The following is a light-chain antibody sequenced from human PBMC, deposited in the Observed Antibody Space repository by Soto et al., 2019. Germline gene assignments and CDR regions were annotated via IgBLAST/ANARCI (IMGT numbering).Light chain of an antibody. J-gene: IGKJ2*01. V-gene: IGKV3-15*01. CDR3: QQYNNWPGRT. Sequence: EIVMTQSPATLSVSPGERATLSCRASQSVSSNLAWYQQKPGQAPRLLIYGASTRATGIPARFSGSGSGTEFTLTISSLQSEDFAVYYCQQYNNWPGRTFGQGTKVDI. CDR1: QSVSSN. CDR2: GAS.